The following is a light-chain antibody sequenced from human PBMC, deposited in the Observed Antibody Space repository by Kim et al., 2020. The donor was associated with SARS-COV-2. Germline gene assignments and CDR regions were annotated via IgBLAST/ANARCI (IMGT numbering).Light chain of an antibody. CDR2: EDN. J-gene: IGLJ3*02. Sequence: LTQPHCVSESPGKTVTISCTRSSGSIASNYVQWYQQRPGSAPTTVIYEDNQRPSGVPDRFSGSIDSSSNSASLTISGLKTEDEADYYCQSYDSSNWVFGGGTQLTVL. V-gene: IGLV6-57*04. CDR1: SGSIASNY. CDR3: QSYDSSNWV.